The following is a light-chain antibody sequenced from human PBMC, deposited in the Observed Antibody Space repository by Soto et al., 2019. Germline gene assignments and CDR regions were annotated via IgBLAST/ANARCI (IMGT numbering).Light chain of an antibody. Sequence: EIMLTQSPVTLSLSPGEGATLSCRASQSVAGSYLAWYQQKPGRTPRLLIYGAPSRATGIPDRFSGSGSGTEFTLTINRLEPEDFAVYYCQQYGVSPRTFGQGTKVDIK. J-gene: IGKJ1*01. CDR2: GAP. CDR1: QSVAGSY. CDR3: QQYGVSPRT. V-gene: IGKV3-20*01.